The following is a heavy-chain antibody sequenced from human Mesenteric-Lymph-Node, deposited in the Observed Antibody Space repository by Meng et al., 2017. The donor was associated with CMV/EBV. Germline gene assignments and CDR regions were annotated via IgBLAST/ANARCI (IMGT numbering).Heavy chain of an antibody. Sequence: SVKVSCKASGGTFSSYAISWVRQAPGQGLEWMGGIIPIFGTANYAQKFQGRVTITTDESTSTAYMELSSLRSEDTAVYYCARARDIVVVPAAGHYYYGMDVWGQGTTVTVSS. D-gene: IGHD2-2*01. CDR2: IIPIFGTA. CDR3: ARARDIVVVPAAGHYYYGMDV. J-gene: IGHJ6*02. CDR1: GGTFSSYA. V-gene: IGHV1-69*05.